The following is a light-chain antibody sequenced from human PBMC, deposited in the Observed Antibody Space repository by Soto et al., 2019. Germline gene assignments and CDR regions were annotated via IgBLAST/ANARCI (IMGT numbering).Light chain of an antibody. J-gene: IGLJ2*01. CDR2: DVS. CDR1: SSDVGGYNY. CDR3: SSDAGIYALV. Sequence: QSALTQPRSVSGAPGQSVTISCTGTSSDVGGYNYVSWYQQHPGKAPKLMIYDVSKRPSGVPDRFSGSKSGNTASLTISGLQADDEADYYCSSDAGIYALVFGGGTKLTVL. V-gene: IGLV2-11*01.